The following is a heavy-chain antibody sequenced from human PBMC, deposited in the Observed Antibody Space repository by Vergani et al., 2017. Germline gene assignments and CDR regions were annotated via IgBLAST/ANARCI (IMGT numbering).Heavy chain of an antibody. CDR1: GFTFSTYA. V-gene: IGHV3-23*01. CDR3: AREARGHYFDY. Sequence: EVQLLESGGGLVQPGGSLRLSCAASGFTFSTYAMTWVRQAPGKGLEWVSTISSDGGSTYYADSVKGRFTISRDNSKNTLSLQMNSLRAEDTAVYYCAREARGHYFDYWGQGTLVTVSS. J-gene: IGHJ4*02. CDR2: ISSDGGST.